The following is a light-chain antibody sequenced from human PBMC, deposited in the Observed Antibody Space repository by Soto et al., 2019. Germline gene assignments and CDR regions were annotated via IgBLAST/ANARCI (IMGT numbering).Light chain of an antibody. CDR1: TSNIGSNS. CDR2: NDN. J-gene: IGLJ3*02. CDR3: AAWDDSLSGPV. Sequence: QSVLTQPPSASGTPGQRVTIYCSGSTSNIGSNSVYWYQQLPGTAPKLLIYNDNKKPAGVPDRGSGSKSGTSASLAISGLRSDDEDGYFCAAWDDSLSGPVFGGGTKLTVL. V-gene: IGLV1-47*02.